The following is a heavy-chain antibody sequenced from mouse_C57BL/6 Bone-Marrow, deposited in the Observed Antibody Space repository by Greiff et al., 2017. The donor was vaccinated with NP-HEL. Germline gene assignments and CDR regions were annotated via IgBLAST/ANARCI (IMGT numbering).Heavy chain of an antibody. CDR2: IDPSDSYT. CDR1: GYTFTSYW. CDR3: ARFYYGSRGDYFDY. D-gene: IGHD1-1*01. V-gene: IGHV1-59*01. J-gene: IGHJ2*01. Sequence: QVQLQQPGAELVRPGTSVKLSCKASGYTFTSYWMHWVKQRPGQGLEWIGVIDPSDSYTNYNQKFKGKATLTVDTSSSTAYMQLSSLTSEDSAVYYCARFYYGSRGDYFDYWGQGTTLTVSS.